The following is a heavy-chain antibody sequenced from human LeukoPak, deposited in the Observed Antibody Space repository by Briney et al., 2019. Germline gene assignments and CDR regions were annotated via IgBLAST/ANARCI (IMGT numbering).Heavy chain of an antibody. Sequence: SGPTLVKPTQTLTLTCTFSGFSLSTSGVGVGWIRQPPGKALEWLALIYWNDDKRYSPSLKSRLTITKDTSKNQVVHTMTNMDPVDTATYYCAHSPPVDTVATTPRGANWFDPWGQGTLVTVSS. CDR2: IYWNDDK. CDR1: GFSLSTSGVG. J-gene: IGHJ5*02. CDR3: AHSPPVDTVATTPRGANWFDP. D-gene: IGHD5-12*01. V-gene: IGHV2-5*01.